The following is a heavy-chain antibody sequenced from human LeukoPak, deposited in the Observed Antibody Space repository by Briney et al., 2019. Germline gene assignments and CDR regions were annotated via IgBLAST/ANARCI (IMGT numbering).Heavy chain of an antibody. CDR2: IKQDGSKK. Sequence: GGSLRLSCAASGFTFSSHWMTWVRQAPGKGLEWVANIKQDGSKKNYVDSVKGRFTISRDNAKNSLYLQMNSLRAEDTAVYYCATPLDYYDSSGYHQGGDWGQGTPVTVSS. J-gene: IGHJ4*02. D-gene: IGHD3-22*01. V-gene: IGHV3-7*03. CDR3: ATPLDYYDSSGYHQGGD. CDR1: GFTFSSHW.